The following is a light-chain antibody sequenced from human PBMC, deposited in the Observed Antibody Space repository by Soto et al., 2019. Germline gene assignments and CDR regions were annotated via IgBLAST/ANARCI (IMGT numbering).Light chain of an antibody. CDR3: QQYNSYSGT. J-gene: IGKJ1*01. Sequence: DIQMTQSPSPLSASVGDRVTITCRASRSISSWLAWYQQKPGKAPKLLIYDASSLESGVPSRFSGSGSGTEFTLTISSLQPDDFATYYCQQYNSYSGTFGQGTKVEIK. CDR2: DAS. CDR1: RSISSW. V-gene: IGKV1-5*01.